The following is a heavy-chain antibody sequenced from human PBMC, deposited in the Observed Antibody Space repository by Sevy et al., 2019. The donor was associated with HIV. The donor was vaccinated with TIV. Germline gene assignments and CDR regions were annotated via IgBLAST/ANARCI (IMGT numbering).Heavy chain of an antibody. D-gene: IGHD2-15*01. CDR2: ISIDGSNK. CDR1: GLTFKYHG. J-gene: IGHJ4*02. V-gene: IGHV3-30*18. Sequence: GGSLRLSCAASGLTFKYHGMHWVRQAPGKGLEWLSLISIDGSNKYYADSVKGRFTISRDNAKNTVSVQMNSLRPEDTATYYCAKDGGHIDIDYWGQGILVTVSS. CDR3: AKDGGHIDIDY.